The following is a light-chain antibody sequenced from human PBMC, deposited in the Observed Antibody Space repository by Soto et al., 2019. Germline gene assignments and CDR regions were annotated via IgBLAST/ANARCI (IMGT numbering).Light chain of an antibody. J-gene: IGKJ2*01. CDR3: QQYNSYPYT. Sequence: DIQMTQSPSTLSASVGDRVTITCRSSKSISSWLAWYQQKPGKASKLLIYKASSLESGVPSRFSGRGSGTEFPLTISSLQPDDFATDYCQQYNSYPYTFGQGTKLEIK. V-gene: IGKV1-5*03. CDR2: KAS. CDR1: KSISSW.